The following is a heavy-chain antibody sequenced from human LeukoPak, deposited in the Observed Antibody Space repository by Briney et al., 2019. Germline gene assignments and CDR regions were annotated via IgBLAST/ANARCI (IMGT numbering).Heavy chain of an antibody. CDR3: PRYEFGREPWFDP. J-gene: IGHJ5*02. CDR1: GGSISSSSYY. V-gene: IGHV4-39*01. D-gene: IGHD1-14*01. CDR2: IPYSGNA. Sequence: SETLSLTCTVSGGSISSSSYYWGWIRQPPGQGLEWIGTIPYSGNAYYSPSLKSRVTISVDTSKNQFSLKVSSVTAADTAVYYCPRYEFGREPWFDPCGQGTLVTVSS.